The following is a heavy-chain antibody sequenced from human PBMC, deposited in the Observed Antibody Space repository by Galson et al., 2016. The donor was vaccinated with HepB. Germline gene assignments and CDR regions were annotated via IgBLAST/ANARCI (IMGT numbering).Heavy chain of an antibody. D-gene: IGHD3-10*01. J-gene: IGHJ6*02. CDR1: GFSLSTSGGG. V-gene: IGHV2-5*02. CDR2: IYWDERK. CDR3: AHTTLVQGANYGLDV. Sequence: PALVKPTQTLALTCTFSGFSLSTSGGGVVWIRQPPGKALEWVALIYWDERKRYSPPLKSRLTIPKDTTRKQVVLTMTNMDPVDTATYYCAHTTLVQGANYGLDVWGQGTTVTVSS.